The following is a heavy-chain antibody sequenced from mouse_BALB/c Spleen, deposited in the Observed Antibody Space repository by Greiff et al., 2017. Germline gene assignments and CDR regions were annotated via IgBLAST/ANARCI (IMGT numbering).Heavy chain of an antibody. CDR1: GYTFTSYT. Sequence: VQLQQSGAELARPGASVKMSCKASGYTFTSYTMHWVKQRPGQGLEWIGYINPSSGYTNYNQKFKDKATLTADKSSSTAYMQLSSLTSEDSAVYYCARGARATHYYAVDYWGQGTSVTVSS. J-gene: IGHJ4*01. CDR3: ARGARATHYYAVDY. D-gene: IGHD3-1*01. CDR2: INPSSGYT. V-gene: IGHV1-4*01.